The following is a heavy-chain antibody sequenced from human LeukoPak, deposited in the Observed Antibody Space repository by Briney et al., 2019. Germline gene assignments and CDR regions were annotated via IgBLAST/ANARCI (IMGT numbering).Heavy chain of an antibody. Sequence: SETLSLTCTVSGGSISSSSYYWGWIRQPPGRGLEWIGSIYYSGSTYYNPSLKSRVTISVDTSKNQFSLKLSSVTAADTAVYYCARVLDFWSGSADYWGQGTLVTVSS. CDR2: IYYSGST. V-gene: IGHV4-39*01. CDR1: GGSISSSSYY. CDR3: ARVLDFWSGSADY. D-gene: IGHD3-3*01. J-gene: IGHJ4*02.